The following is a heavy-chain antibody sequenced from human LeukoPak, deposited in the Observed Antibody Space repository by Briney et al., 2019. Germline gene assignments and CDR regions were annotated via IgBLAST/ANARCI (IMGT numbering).Heavy chain of an antibody. J-gene: IGHJ1*01. D-gene: IGHD3-22*01. V-gene: IGHV3-23*01. CDR2: IRAEGNPT. CDR1: GFNFNIYS. Sequence: GGSLRLSCRASGFNFNIYSMNWVRQAPGKGLEWVSVIRAEGNPTHYADSVKGRFTISRDNAKNTVSLQMNSLRAEDTGVYYCARAPSEIGGYYPEYFRHWGQGTLVTVSS. CDR3: ARAPSEIGGYYPEYFRH.